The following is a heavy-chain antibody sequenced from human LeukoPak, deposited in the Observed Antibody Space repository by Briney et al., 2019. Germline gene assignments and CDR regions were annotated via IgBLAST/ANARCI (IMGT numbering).Heavy chain of an antibody. Sequence: SVKGSCKASGGTFSCYAIRWVRQAPGQGLEWMGRVIPILDIAKSAQKIQGRVTITADTSTSTAPTELSGLRSEATAAYYCARVSADLRYYNGMDVWGQGPTVTVSS. CDR2: VIPILDIA. J-gene: IGHJ6*02. V-gene: IGHV1-69*04. CDR3: ARVSADLRYYNGMDV. D-gene: IGHD2-21*01. CDR1: GGTFSCYA.